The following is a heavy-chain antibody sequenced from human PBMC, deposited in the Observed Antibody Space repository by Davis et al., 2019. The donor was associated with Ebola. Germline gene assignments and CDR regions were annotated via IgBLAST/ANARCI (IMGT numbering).Heavy chain of an antibody. V-gene: IGHV1-2*06. CDR1: GYTFTDYY. CDR2: INPDSGTT. Sequence: ASVKVSCKASGYTFTDYYLHWVRQVPGQGPEWMGRINPDSGTTYHAQKFQGRVTMTRDTSSSTAYMELSSLGSDDTAVYYCARDQDCSGMSCYSVGHDYWGQGTLVTVSS. CDR3: ARDQDCSGMSCYSVGHDY. D-gene: IGHD2-15*01. J-gene: IGHJ4*02.